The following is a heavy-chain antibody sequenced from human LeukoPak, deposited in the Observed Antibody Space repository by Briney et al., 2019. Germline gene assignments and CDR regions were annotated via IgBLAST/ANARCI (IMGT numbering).Heavy chain of an antibody. V-gene: IGHV4-34*01. Sequence: PSETLSLTCDAHGGSFRGYSWNWIRQPPGKGLEWIGEINHSGRAKYNPSLKSRVTISVETSNNAFSLKVSSVTAADTAVYYCAAELDGYKTFDQWGQGTLVTVSS. J-gene: IGHJ4*02. CDR2: INHSGRA. D-gene: IGHD5-24*01. CDR3: AAELDGYKTFDQ. CDR1: GGSFRGYS.